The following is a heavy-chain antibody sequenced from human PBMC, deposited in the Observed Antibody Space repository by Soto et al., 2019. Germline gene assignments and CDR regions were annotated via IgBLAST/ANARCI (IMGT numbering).Heavy chain of an antibody. CDR1: GYSFTSYW. Sequence: PGESLKISCKGSGYSFTSYWIGWVRQMPGKGLEWMGIIYPGDSDTRYSASFEGHVTISADKSSSTAYLQWSSLRASDTAMYYCAAIWHEKGDFWGQEPWSPSPQ. CDR2: IYPGDSDT. D-gene: IGHD2-2*01. J-gene: IGHJ4*01. V-gene: IGHV5-51*01. CDR3: AAIWHEKGDF.